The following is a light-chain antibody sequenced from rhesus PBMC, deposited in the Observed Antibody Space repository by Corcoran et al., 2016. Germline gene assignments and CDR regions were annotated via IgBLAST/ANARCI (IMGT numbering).Light chain of an antibody. Sequence: DIQMTQSPSSLSASVGDRVTITCRASQGITNDFAWYQQKPGETPKLLIYEATSLQSGIPSRFSGSGAGTDFTLTISSLQSEDFATYYCQHYYSTPWTFGQGTKVEIK. J-gene: IGKJ1*01. CDR1: QGITND. V-gene: IGKV1-25*02. CDR2: EAT. CDR3: QHYYSTPWT.